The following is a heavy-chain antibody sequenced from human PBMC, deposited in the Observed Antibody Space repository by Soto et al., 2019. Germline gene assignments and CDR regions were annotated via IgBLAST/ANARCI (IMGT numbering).Heavy chain of an antibody. V-gene: IGHV3-53*01. J-gene: IGHJ6*02. D-gene: IGHD3-22*01. CDR3: ASGLGYYDSSGYYYYYYGMDV. Sequence: GGSLRLSCAASGFTVSSNYMSWVCQAPGKGLEWVSVIYSGGSTYYADSVKGRFTISRDNSKNTLYLQMNSLRAEDTAVYYCASGLGYYDSSGYYYYYYGMDVWGQGTTVTVSS. CDR2: IYSGGST. CDR1: GFTVSSNY.